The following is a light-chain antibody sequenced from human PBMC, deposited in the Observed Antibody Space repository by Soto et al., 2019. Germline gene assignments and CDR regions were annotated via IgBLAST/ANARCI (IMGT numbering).Light chain of an antibody. V-gene: IGLV1-51*01. CDR1: SSNIGNNY. Sequence: QSVLTQPPSVSAAPGQKVTISCSGSSSNIGNNYVSWYQQLPGTAPKLLIYDNNKRPSGIPDRFSGSKSGTSATLGITGLLTGDEADYYCGTWDSSLSAGVIGGGTKLTVL. CDR2: DNN. CDR3: GTWDSSLSAGV. J-gene: IGLJ2*01.